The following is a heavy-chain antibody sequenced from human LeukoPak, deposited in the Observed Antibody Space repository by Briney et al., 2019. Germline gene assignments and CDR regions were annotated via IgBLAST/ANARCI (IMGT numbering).Heavy chain of an antibody. Sequence: GGSLRLSCAASGFTVSSNYMSWVRQAPGKGLEWVSVIYSGGDTYYVDSVKGRFTISRDNSKNTLYLQMNSLRAEDTAVYYCARHVDRRRAYYYDSSGYLAYFDYWGQGTLVTVSS. CDR3: ARHVDRRRAYYYDSSGYLAYFDY. CDR1: GFTVSSNY. J-gene: IGHJ4*02. D-gene: IGHD3-22*01. V-gene: IGHV3-66*04. CDR2: IYSGGDT.